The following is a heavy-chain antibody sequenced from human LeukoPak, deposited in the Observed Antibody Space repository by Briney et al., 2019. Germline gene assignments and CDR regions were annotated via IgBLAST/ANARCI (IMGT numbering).Heavy chain of an antibody. J-gene: IGHJ4*02. Sequence: ASVKVSCKASGYTFTSYDINWVRQATGQGLEWMGWMNPNSGNTGYAQKFQGRVTITRDTSTSTVYMELSSLRSEDTAVYYCARGSDYDILTPLGYWGQGTLVTVSS. CDR3: ARGSDYDILTPLGY. D-gene: IGHD3-9*01. V-gene: IGHV1-8*03. CDR1: GYTFTSYD. CDR2: MNPNSGNT.